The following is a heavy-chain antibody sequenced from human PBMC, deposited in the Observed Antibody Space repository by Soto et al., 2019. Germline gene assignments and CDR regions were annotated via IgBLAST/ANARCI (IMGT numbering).Heavy chain of an antibody. D-gene: IGHD6-13*01. V-gene: IGHV3-74*01. Sequence: PWGSLRLSCAASGFTFSSYWMHWVRQAPGKGLVWVSRINSDGSSTSYADSVKGRFTISRDNAKNTLYLQMNSLRAEDTAVYYCARGRAAAAPPLDYWGQGTLVTVSS. J-gene: IGHJ4*02. CDR2: INSDGSST. CDR1: GFTFSSYW. CDR3: ARGRAAAAPPLDY.